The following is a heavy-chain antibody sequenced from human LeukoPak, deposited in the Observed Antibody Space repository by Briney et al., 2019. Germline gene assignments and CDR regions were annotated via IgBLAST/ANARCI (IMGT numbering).Heavy chain of an antibody. V-gene: IGHV1-2*06. CDR2: INPNRGGK. J-gene: IGHJ4*02. CDR1: GYIFNDYY. CDR3: GRVRPDGSGSYCFDY. Sequence: ASVKVSCKASGYIFNDYYMNWVRQARGKGLEGMGRINPNRGGKKYAQKFQGRLNNTRDTSISTAYIDLRRLRFDDPAVYYCGRVRPDGSGSYCFDYWGQGTLVTVSS. D-gene: IGHD3-10*01.